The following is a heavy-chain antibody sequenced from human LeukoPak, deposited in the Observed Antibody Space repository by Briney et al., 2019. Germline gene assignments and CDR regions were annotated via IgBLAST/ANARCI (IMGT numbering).Heavy chain of an antibody. V-gene: IGHV3-20*04. D-gene: IGHD2-8*01. J-gene: IGHJ4*02. Sequence: GGSLRLSCAASGFTFDDYGMSWVRQAPGRGLEWVSGINWNGGSTGYADSVKGRFTISRDNAKNSLYLQMNSLRAEDTALYYCARLKLMVAPDYWGQGTLVTVSS. CDR1: GFTFDDYG. CDR3: ARLKLMVAPDY. CDR2: INWNGGST.